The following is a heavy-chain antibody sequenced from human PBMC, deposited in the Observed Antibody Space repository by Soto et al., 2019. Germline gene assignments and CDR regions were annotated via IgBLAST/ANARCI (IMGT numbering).Heavy chain of an antibody. V-gene: IGHV3-11*01. Sequence: QVQLVESGGGLFKPGGSLRLSCAASGFTFSDYYMSWIRQAPGKGLEWVSYISSSGSTIYYADSVRGRFTISRDNAKNSLYLQMNTLRAEDTPVYYCARLLEQWLVLTEYYYYYYRDVWGKGTTVTVSS. CDR3: ARLLEQWLVLTEYYYYYYRDV. J-gene: IGHJ6*03. D-gene: IGHD6-19*01. CDR1: GFTFSDYY. CDR2: ISSSGSTI.